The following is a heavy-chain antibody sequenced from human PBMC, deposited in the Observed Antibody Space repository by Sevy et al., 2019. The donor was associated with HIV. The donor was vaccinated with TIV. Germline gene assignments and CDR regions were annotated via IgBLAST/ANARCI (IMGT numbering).Heavy chain of an antibody. CDR2: ISWNSGTI. V-gene: IGHV3-9*01. J-gene: IGHJ3*02. CDR3: AKAFPTPPRAFDM. CDR1: GFTFRDHA. Sequence: LKISCAASGFTFRDHAMHWVRQAPGKGLEWVSGISWNSGTIGYADSVKGRFTISRDNVKNSLYLEMNSLRAEDTALYYCAKAFPTPPRAFDMWGQGTMVTVSS. D-gene: IGHD2-15*01.